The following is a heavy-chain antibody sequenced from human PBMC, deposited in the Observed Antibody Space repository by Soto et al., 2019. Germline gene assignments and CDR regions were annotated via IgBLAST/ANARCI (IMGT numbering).Heavy chain of an antibody. J-gene: IGHJ4*02. CDR2: IYYSGST. CDR3: ATGGWFRPFDY. Sequence: QVQLQESGPGLVKPSETLSLTCTVSGGSVSSGSYYWSWIRQPPGKGLEWLGLIYYSGSTNYNPSLKSRVSLSVDTSKNQFSLKLSSVTAADTAVYHCATGGWFRPFDYWGQGTLVTVSS. CDR1: GGSVSSGSYY. V-gene: IGHV4-61*01. D-gene: IGHD6-19*01.